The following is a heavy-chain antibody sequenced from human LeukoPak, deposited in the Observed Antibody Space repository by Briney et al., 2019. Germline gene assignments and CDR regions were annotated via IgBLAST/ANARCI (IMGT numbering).Heavy chain of an antibody. CDR1: GGTFSSYA. CDR2: IIPIFGTA. J-gene: IGHJ4*02. V-gene: IGHV1-69*01. CDR3: ARVGGSHSHHFDY. D-gene: IGHD1-26*01. Sequence: GSSVKVSCKASGGTFSSYAISWVRQAPGQGLEWMGGIIPIFGTANYAQKFQGRVTITADESTSTAYMELSNLRSEDTAVYYCARVGGSHSHHFDYWGQGTLVTVSS.